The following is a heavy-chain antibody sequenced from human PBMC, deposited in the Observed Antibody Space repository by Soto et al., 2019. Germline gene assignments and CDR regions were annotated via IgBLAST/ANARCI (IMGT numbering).Heavy chain of an antibody. CDR2: IYHTGST. D-gene: IGHD2-21*02. CDR1: GDSISNGDYY. V-gene: IGHV4-30-4*01. Sequence: PSETLSLTXTVSGDSISNGDYYWSWIRQPPGKGLEWIGYIYHTGSTYYNPSLKSRVTISIDTSNNHFSLKLSSVTAADTAVYYCARGQRYHDSYGVRPGIYYFDYWGQGTLVTVSS. J-gene: IGHJ4*02. CDR3: ARGQRYHDSYGVRPGIYYFDY.